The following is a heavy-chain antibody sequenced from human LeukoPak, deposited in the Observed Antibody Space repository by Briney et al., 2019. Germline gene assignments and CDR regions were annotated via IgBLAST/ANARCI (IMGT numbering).Heavy chain of an antibody. J-gene: IGHJ4*02. CDR3: AKATPQYYYDSSGYDFDY. V-gene: IGHV3-23*01. Sequence: PGGSLRLSCAASGFTFSSYAMSWVRQAPGKGLEWVSAISGSGGSTYYADSVKGRFTISRDNSKNTLYLQMNSLRAEDTAVYYCAKATPQYYYDSSGYDFDYWGQGTLVTVSA. D-gene: IGHD3-22*01. CDR2: ISGSGGST. CDR1: GFTFSSYA.